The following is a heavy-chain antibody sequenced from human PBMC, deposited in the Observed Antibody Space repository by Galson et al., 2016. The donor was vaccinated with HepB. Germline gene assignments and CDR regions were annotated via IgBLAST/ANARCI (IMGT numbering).Heavy chain of an antibody. Sequence: SVKVSCRASGYTFTSYGITWVRQAPGQGLEWMGWISGYNGNTNYARKLQGRVTVTTDTSSSPAYMELRSLRSDDTAVYYCARGPSTTRTFDYWGQGTLVTVSS. CDR1: GYTFTSYG. D-gene: IGHD2-2*01. V-gene: IGHV1-18*01. CDR2: ISGYNGNT. J-gene: IGHJ4*02. CDR3: ARGPSTTRTFDY.